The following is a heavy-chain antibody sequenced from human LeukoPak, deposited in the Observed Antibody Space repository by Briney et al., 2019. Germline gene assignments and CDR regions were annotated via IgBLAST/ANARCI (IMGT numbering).Heavy chain of an antibody. CDR3: ARGGTNSDY. J-gene: IGHJ4*02. V-gene: IGHV1-69*13. Sequence: SVKVSCTASGGTFSGDAIGGVRQAPGQGLEWMGGIIPIFGTANYAQKFQGRVTITADESTSKAYMELSSLRSEDTAVYYFARGGTNSDYCGQGTLVTVSS. CDR1: GGTFSGDA. CDR2: IIPIFGTA. D-gene: IGHD3-16*01.